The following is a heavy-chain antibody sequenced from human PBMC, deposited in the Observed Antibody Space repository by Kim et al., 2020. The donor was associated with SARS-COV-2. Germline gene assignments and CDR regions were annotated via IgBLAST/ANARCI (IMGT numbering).Heavy chain of an antibody. CDR3: ARYSGWMSGFDY. D-gene: IGHD6-19*01. V-gene: IGHV4-59*08. CDR2: IYYSGST. Sequence: QPPGKGLEWIGYIYYSGSTNYNPSLKSRVTISVDTSKNQFSLKLSSVTAADTAVYYCARYSGWMSGFDYWGQGTLVTVSS. J-gene: IGHJ4*02.